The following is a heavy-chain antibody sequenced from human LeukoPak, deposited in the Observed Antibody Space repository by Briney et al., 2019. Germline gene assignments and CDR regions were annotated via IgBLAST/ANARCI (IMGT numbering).Heavy chain of an antibody. CDR3: ARDFGYCSGGSCRLDY. D-gene: IGHD2-15*01. Sequence: PGGSLRLSCAASGFTFSDYYMSWIRQAPGKGLEWVSSISSSSSYIYYADSVKGRFTISRDNAKNSLYLQMNSLRAEDTAVYYCARDFGYCSGGSCRLDYWGQGTLVTVSS. J-gene: IGHJ4*02. CDR1: GFTFSDYY. CDR2: ISSSSSYI. V-gene: IGHV3-11*06.